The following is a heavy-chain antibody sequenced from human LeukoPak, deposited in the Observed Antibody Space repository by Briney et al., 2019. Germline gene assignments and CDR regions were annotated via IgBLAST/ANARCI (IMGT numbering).Heavy chain of an antibody. Sequence: GGSLRLSCAASGFTFTSYGMHWVRQAPGKGLEWVAFIRYDGSNKYYADSVKGRFTISRDNAKNSLYLQMNSLRAEDTAVYYCARPMGGGSIDAFDIWGQGTMVTVSS. V-gene: IGHV3-30*02. CDR1: GFTFTSYG. D-gene: IGHD2-15*01. CDR3: ARPMGGGSIDAFDI. CDR2: IRYDGSNK. J-gene: IGHJ3*02.